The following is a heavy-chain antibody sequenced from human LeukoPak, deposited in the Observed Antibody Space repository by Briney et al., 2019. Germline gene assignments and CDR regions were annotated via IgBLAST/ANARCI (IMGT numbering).Heavy chain of an antibody. CDR1: GGSISTFY. CDR3: AREGGDPRWLDP. J-gene: IGHJ5*02. D-gene: IGHD6-25*01. CDR2: INNSGST. V-gene: IGHV4-4*07. Sequence: SETLSLTCSVSGGSISTFYWTWIRQPAGKGLEWIGRINNSGSTNYNPSLRSRVSMSVDRSKNQFSVTLSSVTAADTAVYFCAREGGDPRWLDPWGQGALVTVSS.